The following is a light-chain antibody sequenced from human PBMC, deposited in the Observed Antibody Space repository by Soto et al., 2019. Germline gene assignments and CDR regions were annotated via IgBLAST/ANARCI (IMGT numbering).Light chain of an antibody. V-gene: IGLV3-1*01. J-gene: IGLJ2*01. CDR1: TLGDKY. CDR2: QDS. CDR3: QAWDSSTAV. Sequence: SYELTQPPSVSVSPVQTASITCAGDTLGDKYACWYQQKPGQSPVLVIYQDSKRPSGIPERFSGSNSGNTATLTISGTQAMDEADYYGQAWDSSTAVFGGGTKLTVL.